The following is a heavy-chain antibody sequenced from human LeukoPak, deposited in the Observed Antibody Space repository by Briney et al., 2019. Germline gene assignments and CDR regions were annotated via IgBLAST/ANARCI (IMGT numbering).Heavy chain of an antibody. CDR1: GFTFTSSA. V-gene: IGHV1-58*01. Sequence: SVKVSCKASGFTFTSSAVQWVRQARGQRPEWIGWIVVGSGNTNYAQKFQERVTITRDMSTSTAYMELSSLRSEDTAVYYCAADSDTVTRPDYYYYGMDVWGKGTTVTVSS. CDR3: AADSDTVTRPDYYYYGMDV. D-gene: IGHD4-17*01. J-gene: IGHJ6*04. CDR2: IVVGSGNT.